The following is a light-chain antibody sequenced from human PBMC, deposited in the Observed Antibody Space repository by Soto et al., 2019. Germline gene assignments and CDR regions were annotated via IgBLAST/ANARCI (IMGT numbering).Light chain of an antibody. J-gene: IGLJ1*01. Sequence: QSVLTQPPSVSGAPGQRVTISCTGSSSNIGAGYDVRWYQQLPGTAPKLLIYGNSNRPSGVPDRFSGSKSGTSASLAITGLQAEDEAYYYCPSYDSSLRAYVFGTGTKLTVL. V-gene: IGLV1-40*01. CDR1: SSNIGAGYD. CDR3: PSYDSSLRAYV. CDR2: GNS.